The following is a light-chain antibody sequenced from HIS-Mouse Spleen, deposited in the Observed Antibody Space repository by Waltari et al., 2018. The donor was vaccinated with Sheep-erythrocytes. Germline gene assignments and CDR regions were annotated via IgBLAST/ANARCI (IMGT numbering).Light chain of an antibody. CDR1: RLHRRYP. Sequence: QLVLTQSPSASASLGASVKHTCTLSRLHRRYPIAWPQQPPEKGPRYLMKLTSDGSHSKGDVIPDRSSGSSSGAERYLTISSLQSEDEADYYCQTWGTGIHVVFGGGTKLTVL. CDR2: LTSDGSH. V-gene: IGLV4-69*01. CDR3: QTWGTGIHVV. J-gene: IGLJ2*01.